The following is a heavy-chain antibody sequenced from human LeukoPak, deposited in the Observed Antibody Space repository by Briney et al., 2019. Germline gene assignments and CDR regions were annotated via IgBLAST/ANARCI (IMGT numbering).Heavy chain of an antibody. Sequence: SETLPLTCTVSGGSISNYYWTWIRQPAGKGLEWIGRIYTSGSTNYNPSLKSRVTISLDKSKNQFSLRLSSVTAADTAVYFCAKIGYSSAWFEVDSLGQGTLVTVSS. CDR2: IYTSGST. D-gene: IGHD6-19*01. J-gene: IGHJ4*02. V-gene: IGHV4-4*07. CDR3: AKIGYSSAWFEVDS. CDR1: GGSISNYY.